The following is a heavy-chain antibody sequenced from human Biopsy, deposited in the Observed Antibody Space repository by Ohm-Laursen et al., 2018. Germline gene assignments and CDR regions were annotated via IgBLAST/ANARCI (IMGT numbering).Heavy chain of an antibody. CDR3: ASVVLGPTNDAFDL. V-gene: IGHV4-4*07. CDR1: GGDINNYY. Sequence: SDTLSLTCNVSGGDINNYYWSWIRQPAGKGLEWIGRIYPGGSTNYNPSPKSRVTMSVDTSTKQLSLRLRSVTAADTAMYYRASVVLGPTNDAFDLWGQGTMVGVSS. CDR2: IYPGGST. J-gene: IGHJ3*01. D-gene: IGHD3-22*01.